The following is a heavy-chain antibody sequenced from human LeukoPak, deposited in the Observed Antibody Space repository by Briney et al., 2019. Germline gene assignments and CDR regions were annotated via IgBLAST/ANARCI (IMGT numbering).Heavy chain of an antibody. J-gene: IGHJ3*02. Sequence: PGGSLRLSCAASGFTFDDYAMHWVRQAPGKGLEWVSGISWNSGSIGYADSVKGRFTISRDNAKNSLYLQMNSLRAEDTALYYCAKDINERFGDGGYDDAFDIWGQGTMVTVSS. CDR1: GFTFDDYA. CDR3: AKDINERFGDGGYDDAFDI. V-gene: IGHV3-9*01. D-gene: IGHD3-10*01. CDR2: ISWNSGSI.